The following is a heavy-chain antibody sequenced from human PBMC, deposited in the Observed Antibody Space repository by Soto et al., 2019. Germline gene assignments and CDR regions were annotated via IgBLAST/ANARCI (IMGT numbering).Heavy chain of an antibody. Sequence: EVQLVESGGGLVQPGGSLRLSCVASGFTFTDHWMTWVRQAPGRRPEWVANIKPDGSEKYYMDSVRGRYAISRDNAKNSLSLLMNGLGPEDTDMFYCVRIRGGGAYDLWGQGTMVTVS. V-gene: IGHV3-7*05. CDR2: IKPDGSEK. J-gene: IGHJ3*01. CDR3: VRIRGGGAYDL. CDR1: GFTFTDHW. D-gene: IGHD3-3*01.